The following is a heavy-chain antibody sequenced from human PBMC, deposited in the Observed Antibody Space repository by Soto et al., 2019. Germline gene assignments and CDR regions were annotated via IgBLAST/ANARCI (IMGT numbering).Heavy chain of an antibody. CDR1: GYTLTELS. Sequence: ASVKVSCKVSGYTLTELSMHWVRQAPGKGLEWMGGFDPEDGETIYAQKFQGRVTMTEDTSTDTAYMEPSSLRSEDTAVYYCATTPGRFYYDSSGYHNWFDSWGQGTLVTVSS. D-gene: IGHD3-22*01. CDR2: FDPEDGET. V-gene: IGHV1-24*01. J-gene: IGHJ5*01. CDR3: ATTPGRFYYDSSGYHNWFDS.